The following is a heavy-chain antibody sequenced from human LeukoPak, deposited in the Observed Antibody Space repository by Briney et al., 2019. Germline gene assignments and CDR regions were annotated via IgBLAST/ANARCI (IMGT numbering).Heavy chain of an antibody. J-gene: IGHJ4*02. V-gene: IGHV4-59*12. CDR3: ARASHYYDSSGYSSADGARSDY. Sequence: PSETLSLTCTVSGGSISSYYWSWIRQPPGKGLEWIGYIYYSGSTNYNPSLKSRVTISVDTSKNQFSLKLSSVTAADTAVYYCARASHYYDSSGYSSADGARSDYWGQGTLVTVSS. D-gene: IGHD3-22*01. CDR1: GGSISSYY. CDR2: IYYSGST.